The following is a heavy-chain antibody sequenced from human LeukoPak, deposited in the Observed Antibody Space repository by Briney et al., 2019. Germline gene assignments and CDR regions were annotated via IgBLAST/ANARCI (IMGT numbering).Heavy chain of an antibody. D-gene: IGHD3-3*01. V-gene: IGHV3-21*01. CDR2: ISSSSSYI. Sequence: GGSLRLSCAASGFTFSSYSMNWVRQAPGKGLEWVSSISSSSSYIYYADSVKGRFTISRDNAKNSLYLQMNSLRAEDTAVYYCAREEGVYYNFGRVYYTVIDYYKGRDVGGKGTTVTVPP. CDR1: GFTFSSYS. CDR3: AREEGVYYNFGRVYYTVIDYYKGRDV. J-gene: IGHJ6*04.